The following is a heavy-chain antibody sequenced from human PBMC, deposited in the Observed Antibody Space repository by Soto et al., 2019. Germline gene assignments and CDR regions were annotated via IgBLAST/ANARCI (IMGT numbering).Heavy chain of an antibody. Sequence: QVQLVESGGGLVKPGGSLRLSCAASGFTFRDYYMAWIRQAPGKGLEWVSYIFTAGSTINYEDSVKGRFTISRDNDENSLYLQMDSLRAEDTAVYYCARRAISWGNAFDIWGQGTMVTVSS. CDR2: IFTAGSTI. D-gene: IGHD3-16*01. CDR3: ARRAISWGNAFDI. V-gene: IGHV3-11*01. CDR1: GFTFRDYY. J-gene: IGHJ3*02.